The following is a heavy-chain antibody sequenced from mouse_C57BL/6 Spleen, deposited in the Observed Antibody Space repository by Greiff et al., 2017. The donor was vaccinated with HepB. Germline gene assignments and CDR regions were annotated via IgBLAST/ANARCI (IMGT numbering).Heavy chain of an antibody. CDR1: GYTFTSYW. Sequence: QVQLQQPGAELVMPGASVKLSCKASGYTFTSYWMHWVKQRPGQGLEWIGEIDPSDSYTNYNQKFKGKSTLTVDKSSSTAYMQLSSLTSEDSAVYYCARGEVRGAMDYWGQGTSVTVSS. D-gene: IGHD2-2*01. J-gene: IGHJ4*01. CDR3: ARGEVRGAMDY. V-gene: IGHV1-69*01. CDR2: IDPSDSYT.